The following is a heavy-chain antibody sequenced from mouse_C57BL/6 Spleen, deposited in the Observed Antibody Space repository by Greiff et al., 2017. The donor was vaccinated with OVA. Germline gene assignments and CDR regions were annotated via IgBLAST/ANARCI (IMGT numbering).Heavy chain of an antibody. CDR3: AVYGSSPRGDFDV. Sequence: EVKLVESGGGLVKPGGSLKLSCAASGFTFSDYGMHWVRQAPEKGLEWVAYISSGSSTIYYADNVTGRFTISRDNAKNTLFLQMTSLRSEDTAMYYCAVYGSSPRGDFDVWGTGTTVTVSS. D-gene: IGHD1-1*01. CDR1: GFTFSDYG. CDR2: ISSGSSTI. V-gene: IGHV5-17*01. J-gene: IGHJ1*03.